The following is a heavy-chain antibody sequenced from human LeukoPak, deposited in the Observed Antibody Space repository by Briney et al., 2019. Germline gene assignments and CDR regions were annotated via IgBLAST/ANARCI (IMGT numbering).Heavy chain of an antibody. V-gene: IGHV3-48*04. CDR3: ARQRAEYGSYYPFD. D-gene: IGHD1-26*01. J-gene: IGHJ4*02. CDR2: ISSSSSTI. Sequence: GGSLRLSCAASGFTFSSYSMNWVRQAPGKGLEWVSYISSSSSTIYYADSVKGRFTISRDNAKNSLYLQMNSLRAEDTAVYYCARQRAEYGSYYPFDWGQGTLVTVSS. CDR1: GFTFSSYS.